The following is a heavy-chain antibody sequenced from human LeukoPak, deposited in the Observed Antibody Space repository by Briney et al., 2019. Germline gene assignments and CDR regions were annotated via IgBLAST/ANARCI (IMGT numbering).Heavy chain of an antibody. D-gene: IGHD6-19*01. Sequence: PGGSLRLSCAASGFTFSSYWMSWVRQAPGKGLEWVANIKQDGSEKYYVDSVKGRFTISRDNGKNSLALQMNSLRVGDTAVYYCARDTVAYGVSYFDYWGQGTLVTVSS. CDR3: ARDTVAYGVSYFDY. CDR1: GFTFSSYW. CDR2: IKQDGSEK. J-gene: IGHJ4*02. V-gene: IGHV3-7*01.